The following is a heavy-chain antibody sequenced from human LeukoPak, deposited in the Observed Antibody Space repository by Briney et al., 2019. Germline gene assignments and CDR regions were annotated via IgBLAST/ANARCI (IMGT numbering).Heavy chain of an antibody. CDR1: GFTFSSYS. D-gene: IGHD4-17*01. CDR2: ISSSSSYI. Sequence: SGGSLRLSCAASGFTFSSYSMNWVRQAPGKGLEWVSSISSSSSYIYYADSVKGRFTISRDNAKNSLYLQMNSLRAEDTAVYYCARPDDYGDSHDAFDIWDQGTMVTVSS. CDR3: ARPDDYGDSHDAFDI. V-gene: IGHV3-21*01. J-gene: IGHJ3*02.